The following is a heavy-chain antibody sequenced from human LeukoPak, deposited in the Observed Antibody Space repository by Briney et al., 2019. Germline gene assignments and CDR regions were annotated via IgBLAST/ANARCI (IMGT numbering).Heavy chain of an antibody. CDR2: ITGSSTYI. D-gene: IGHD4-11*01. CDR1: GFTFSSYT. CDR3: ARDLTVTSTCWFDL. V-gene: IGHV3-21*01. J-gene: IGHJ5*02. Sequence: GGSLRLSCAVSGFTFSSYTVNWVPQAPGKGLEWVLSITGSSTYIYYADSVKGRFTISRDNAKNSLYLKMNNLGAEDTAVYYCARDLTVTSTCWFDLWGQGTLVTVSS.